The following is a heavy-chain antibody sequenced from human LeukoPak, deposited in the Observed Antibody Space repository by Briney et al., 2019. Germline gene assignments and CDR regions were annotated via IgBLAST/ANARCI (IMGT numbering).Heavy chain of an antibody. J-gene: IGHJ6*02. V-gene: IGHV4-59*01. CDR3: ARGLFGYSSSWYYYYGMDV. CDR2: IYNNGST. Sequence: SETLSLTCTVSGVSISSYHWSWIRQPPVKGLEWIGYIYNNGSTNYNPSLKSRVTISVDTSKNQVSLKLSSVTAADTAVYYCARGLFGYSSSWYYYYGMDVWGQGTTVTVSS. CDR1: GVSISSYH. D-gene: IGHD6-13*01.